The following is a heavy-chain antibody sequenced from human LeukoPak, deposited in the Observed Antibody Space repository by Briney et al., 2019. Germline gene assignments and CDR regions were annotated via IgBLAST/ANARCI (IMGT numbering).Heavy chain of an antibody. CDR2: FYPEGGET. CDR1: GYTLTELS. Sequence: GASVKVSCKVSGYTLTELSMHWVRQAPGKGLEWMGGFYPEGGETIYAQTVQGRVTITEDTSTDTAYRELSSLRSEDTAVYYCETGAQSEDPYYSSYMAVWGKGTTVTVSS. V-gene: IGHV1-24*01. D-gene: IGHD1-14*01. J-gene: IGHJ6*03. CDR3: ETGAQSEDPYYSSYMAV.